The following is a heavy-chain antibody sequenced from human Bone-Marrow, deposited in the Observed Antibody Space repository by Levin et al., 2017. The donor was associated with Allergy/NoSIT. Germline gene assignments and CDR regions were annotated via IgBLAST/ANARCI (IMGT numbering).Heavy chain of an antibody. V-gene: IGHV1-2*06. CDR1: GNIFTAYY. Sequence: PGASVKVSCKASGNIFTAYYIHWMRQAPGQGLEWVGRIHPNSGLTNYAQGLQGRVTMTRDTSISTAYLELSSLRSDDTAVYYCARRLAAARGDAFDIWGQGTLVTVSS. CDR3: ARRLAAARGDAFDI. J-gene: IGHJ3*02. D-gene: IGHD6-13*01. CDR2: IHPNSGLT.